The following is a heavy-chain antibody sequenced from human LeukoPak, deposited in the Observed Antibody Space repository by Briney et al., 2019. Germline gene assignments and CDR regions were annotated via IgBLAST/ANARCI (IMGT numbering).Heavy chain of an antibody. CDR3: ARDLYYYDSSGYY. J-gene: IGHJ4*02. V-gene: IGHV3-21*01. D-gene: IGHD3-22*01. Sequence: GGSLRLSCAASGFTFSRYSMNWVRQAPGKGLEWVSSISSSSSYIYYADSVKGRFTISRDNAKNSLYLQMNSLRAEDTAVYYCARDLYYYDSSGYYWGQGTLVTVSS. CDR1: GFTFSRYS. CDR2: ISSSSSYI.